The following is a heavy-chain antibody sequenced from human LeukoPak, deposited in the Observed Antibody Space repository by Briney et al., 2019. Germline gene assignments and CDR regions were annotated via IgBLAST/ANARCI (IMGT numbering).Heavy chain of an antibody. CDR1: GVSLSTSGGG. Sequence: EAGAPLGKPPQTLTLTCTFSGVSLSTSGGGGGWIRQPPGKGLEWVALLFWDDDKRYSPSLKSRLTITKDTSKNQVVLTMTNMDPVDTATYYCAHALPASDDFWSGHPGFDYWGQGTLVTVSS. D-gene: IGHD3-3*01. CDR3: AHALPASDDFWSGHPGFDY. CDR2: LFWDDDK. V-gene: IGHV2-5*02. J-gene: IGHJ4*02.